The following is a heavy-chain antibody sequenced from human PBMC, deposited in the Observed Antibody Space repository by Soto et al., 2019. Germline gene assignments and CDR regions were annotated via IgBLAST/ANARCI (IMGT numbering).Heavy chain of an antibody. D-gene: IGHD2-2*01. CDR2: ISYDGSNK. Sequence: GGSLRLSCAASGFSFRSYGIHWVRQAPGKGLEWVAVISYDGSNKYYADSVKGRFTISRDNSKNTLSLQMYSLRPEDTAIYYCAKDVETGYCSSTSCYPHFYGVDVWGKGTTVTVS. CDR3: AKDVETGYCSSTSCYPHFYGVDV. V-gene: IGHV3-30*18. J-gene: IGHJ6*04. CDR1: GFSFRSYG.